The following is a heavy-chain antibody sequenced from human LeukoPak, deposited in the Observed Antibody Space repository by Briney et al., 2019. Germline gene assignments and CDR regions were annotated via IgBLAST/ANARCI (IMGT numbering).Heavy chain of an antibody. D-gene: IGHD3-22*01. V-gene: IGHV1-69*13. J-gene: IGHJ4*02. Sequence: GASVKVSCKASGYTFTSYGISWVRQAPGQGLEWMGGIIPIFGTANYAQKFQGRVTITADESTSTAYMELSSLRSEDTAVYYCARGEDYYDSSGFDYWGQGTLVTVSS. CDR2: IIPIFGTA. CDR3: ARGEDYYDSSGFDY. CDR1: GYTFTSYG.